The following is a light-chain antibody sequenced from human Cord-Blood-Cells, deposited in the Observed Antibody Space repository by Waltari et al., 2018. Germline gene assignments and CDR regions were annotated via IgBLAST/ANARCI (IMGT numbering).Light chain of an antibody. CDR1: SSEVGSYNL. V-gene: IGLV2-23*01. CDR2: EGS. CDR3: CSYAGSVV. Sequence: QSALTQPASVSGSPGQSITISCPGTSSEVGSYNLVSWYQQHPGKAPKLMIYEGSKRPSGVSNRFSGSKSGNTASMTISGLQAEDEADYYCCSYAGSVVFGGGTKLTVL. J-gene: IGLJ2*01.